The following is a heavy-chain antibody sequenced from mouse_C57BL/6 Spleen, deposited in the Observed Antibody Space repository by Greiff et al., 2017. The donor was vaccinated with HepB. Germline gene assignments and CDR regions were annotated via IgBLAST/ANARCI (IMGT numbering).Heavy chain of an antibody. Sequence: EVKLQESGPGLVKPSQSLSLTCSVTGYSITSGYYWNWIRQFPGNKLEWMGYISYDGSNNYNPSLKNRISITRDTSKNQFFLKLNSVTTEDTATYYCARYLGSNYVNYAMDYWGQGTSVTVSS. D-gene: IGHD2-5*01. CDR3: ARYLGSNYVNYAMDY. CDR1: GYSITSGYY. J-gene: IGHJ4*01. V-gene: IGHV3-6*01. CDR2: ISYDGSN.